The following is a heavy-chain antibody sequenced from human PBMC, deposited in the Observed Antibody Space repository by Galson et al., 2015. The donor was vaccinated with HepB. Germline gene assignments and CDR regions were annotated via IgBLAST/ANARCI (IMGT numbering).Heavy chain of an antibody. CDR1: GDSVSSNYAV. Sequence: CAISGDSVSSNYAVWNWIRQSPSRGLEWLGRTYYRSKWIYDYAESVKGRITITPDTSKNLVSLQLHSVTPADAAVCYCAYGVDVWGQGTTVTVSS. CDR3: AYGVDV. CDR2: TYYRSKWIY. J-gene: IGHJ6*02. V-gene: IGHV6-1*01.